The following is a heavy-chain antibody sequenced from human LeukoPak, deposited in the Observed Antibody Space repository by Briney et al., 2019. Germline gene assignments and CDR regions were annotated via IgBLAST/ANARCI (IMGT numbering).Heavy chain of an antibody. Sequence: GGSLRLSCAASGFTFSSYGMHWVRQAPGKGLEWVAVIWYDGSNKYYADSVKGRFTISRDNSKNTLYLQMNSLRAEDTAVYYCARSNWEPYCSGGGCYSSTPPLDYWGQGTLVTVSS. CDR2: IWYDGSNK. CDR1: GFTFSSYG. CDR3: ARSNWEPYCSGGGCYSSTPPLDY. V-gene: IGHV3-33*01. J-gene: IGHJ4*02. D-gene: IGHD2-15*01.